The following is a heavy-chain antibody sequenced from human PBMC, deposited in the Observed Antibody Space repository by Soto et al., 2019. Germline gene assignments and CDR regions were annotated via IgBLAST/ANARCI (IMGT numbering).Heavy chain of an antibody. CDR2: IYYSGST. Sequence: SETLSLTCTVSGGSISSGGYYWSWIRQHPGKGLEWIGYIYYSGSTYYNPSLKSRVTISVDTSKNQFSLKLSSVTAADTAVYYCASHHPDCSSTSCGRYDAFDIWGQGTMVTVSS. CDR1: GGSISSGGYY. J-gene: IGHJ3*02. CDR3: ASHHPDCSSTSCGRYDAFDI. D-gene: IGHD2-2*01. V-gene: IGHV4-31*03.